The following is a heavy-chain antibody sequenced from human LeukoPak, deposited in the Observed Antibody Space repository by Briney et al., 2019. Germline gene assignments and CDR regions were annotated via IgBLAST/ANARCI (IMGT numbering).Heavy chain of an antibody. Sequence: SETLSLTCTVSGGSISSGSYYWSWLRQPAGKGLEWIGRIYTSGSTNYNPSLESRVTMSVDTSKNQFSLRLSSVTAADTAVYYCARDPGYYGSGSRGAFDYWGQGTLVTVSS. D-gene: IGHD3-10*01. CDR2: IYTSGST. CDR1: GGSISSGSYY. CDR3: ARDPGYYGSGSRGAFDY. V-gene: IGHV4-61*02. J-gene: IGHJ4*02.